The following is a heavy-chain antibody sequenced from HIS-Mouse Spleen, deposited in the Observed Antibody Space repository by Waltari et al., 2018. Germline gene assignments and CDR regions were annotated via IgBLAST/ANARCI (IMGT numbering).Heavy chain of an antibody. CDR3: AREIPYSSSWYDWYFDL. CDR1: GGSISSSSYY. Sequence: QLQLQESGPGLVKPSETLSLTCTVSGGSISSSSYYWGWIRQPPGKGLEWIGSIYYSGSTYYNPALKSGGTISVDTSKNQFSLKLSSVTAADTAVYYCAREIPYSSSWYDWYFDLWGRGTLVTVSS. CDR2: IYYSGST. V-gene: IGHV4-39*07. J-gene: IGHJ2*01. D-gene: IGHD6-13*01.